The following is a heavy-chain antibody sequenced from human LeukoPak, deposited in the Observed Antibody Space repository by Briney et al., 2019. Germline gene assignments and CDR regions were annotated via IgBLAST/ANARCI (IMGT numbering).Heavy chain of an antibody. D-gene: IGHD6-19*01. CDR2: TRGSGGGT. CDR3: AKAGIGVVGYFDY. CDR1: GFTFSSYA. V-gene: IGHV3-23*01. J-gene: IGHJ4*02. Sequence: PGGSLRLSCAASGFTFSSYAMSWVRQAPGKGLEWVSATRGSGGGTYHADSVKGRFTISRDNSKNTLYLQMNSLRDEDTALYYCAKAGIGVVGYFDYWGQGTLVTVSS.